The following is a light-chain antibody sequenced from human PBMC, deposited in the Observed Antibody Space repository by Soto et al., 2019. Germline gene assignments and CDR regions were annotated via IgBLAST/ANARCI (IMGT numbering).Light chain of an antibody. CDR2: DAS. Sequence: EIVLTQSPATLSLSPGERATLSCRASQSVSSYLAWYQQKPGQAPRLLIYDASNRATGIPARFSGSGSGTDFTLTISSLEPEDFAVYYCQQRSSCLTVGGGTKVEIK. J-gene: IGKJ4*01. CDR3: QQRSSCLT. CDR1: QSVSSY. V-gene: IGKV3-11*01.